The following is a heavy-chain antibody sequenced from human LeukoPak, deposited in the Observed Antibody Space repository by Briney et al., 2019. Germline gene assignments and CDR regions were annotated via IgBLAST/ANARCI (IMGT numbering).Heavy chain of an antibody. CDR1: GDTVSSNSAT. V-gene: IGHV6-1*01. D-gene: IGHD5/OR15-5a*01. J-gene: IGHJ4*02. Sequence: SQTLSLTCALSGDTVSSNSATWNWIRQSPSRGLEWLGRTYYRSKWYHDYAVSVKSRISINPDTSKNQFSLQLNSVTPEDTAVYYCARAPTPDLGSYVYDNWGQGTLVTVSS. CDR2: TYYRSKWYH. CDR3: ARAPTPDLGSYVYDN.